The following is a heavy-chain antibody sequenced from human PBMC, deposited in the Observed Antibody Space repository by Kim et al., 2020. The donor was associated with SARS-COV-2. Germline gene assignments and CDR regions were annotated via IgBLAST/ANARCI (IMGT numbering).Heavy chain of an antibody. CDR1: GYTFTGYY. V-gene: IGHV1-2*02. J-gene: IGHJ6*03. Sequence: ASVKVSCKASGYTFTGYYMHWVRQAPGQGLEWMGWINPNSGGTNYAQKFQGRVTMTRDTSISTAYMELSRLRSDDTAVYYCVIWGGGYCSSTSCPVSPGLLFSIMDVWGKGTTVTVSS. CDR3: VIWGGGYCSSTSCPVSPGLLFSIMDV. D-gene: IGHD2-2*01. CDR2: INPNSGGT.